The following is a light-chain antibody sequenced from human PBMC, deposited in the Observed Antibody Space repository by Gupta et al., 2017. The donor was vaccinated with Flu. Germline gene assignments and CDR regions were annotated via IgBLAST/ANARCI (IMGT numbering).Light chain of an antibody. Sequence: SYVLTQPPSVSVAPGQTARITCGGTNIGSKSVHWYKQKPCQAPVLFVYDDRDRPSVIPERFYGSKSGNTATLTISRVETWDEADYYCQVWNSSSDHPSVVLGVGTKLTV. V-gene: IGLV3-21*02. CDR1: NIGSKS. CDR3: QVWNSSSDHPSVV. J-gene: IGLJ2*01. CDR2: DDR.